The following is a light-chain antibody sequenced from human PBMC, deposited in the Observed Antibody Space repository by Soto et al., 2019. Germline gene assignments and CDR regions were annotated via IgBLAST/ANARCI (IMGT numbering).Light chain of an antibody. CDR3: CSYAASDTWV. J-gene: IGLJ3*02. CDR2: DVS. CDR1: SSDVGGYIY. V-gene: IGLV2-11*01. Sequence: QSVLTQPRSVSGSPGQSVTISCTGTSSDVGGYIYVSWYQQYPAKAPKVMIYDVSRRPSGVPDRFSGSKSGNTASLTISGLQAEDEAVYYCCSYAASDTWVFGGGTKLTVL.